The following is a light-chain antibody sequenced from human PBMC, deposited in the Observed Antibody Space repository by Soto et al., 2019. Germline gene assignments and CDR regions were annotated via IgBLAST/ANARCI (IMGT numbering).Light chain of an antibody. CDR3: QQYGSSGLT. CDR2: GPS. J-gene: IGKJ4*01. CDR1: QSVGSSY. V-gene: IGKV3-20*01. Sequence: EIVLTQSPGTLSLSPGERATLSCRASQSVGSSYLAWYRPKPGQAPRLPIYGPSSRATGIPDRFRGSGSGTDFTLTISRLEPEDFAVYYCQQYGSSGLTFGGGTKVEIK.